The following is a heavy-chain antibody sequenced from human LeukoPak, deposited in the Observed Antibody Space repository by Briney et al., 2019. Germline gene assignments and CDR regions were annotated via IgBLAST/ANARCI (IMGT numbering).Heavy chain of an antibody. CDR1: GYSFRNYW. Sequence: GESLKISCKGSGYSFRNYWIGWVRQMPGKGLEWMGIIYPGDSDTRYSPSFQGQVTISADKSISTAYLQRSSLKASDTAMYYCARSLSSSWFRFDYWGQGILVTVSS. CDR3: ARSLSSSWFRFDY. J-gene: IGHJ4*02. D-gene: IGHD6-13*01. V-gene: IGHV5-51*01. CDR2: IYPGDSDT.